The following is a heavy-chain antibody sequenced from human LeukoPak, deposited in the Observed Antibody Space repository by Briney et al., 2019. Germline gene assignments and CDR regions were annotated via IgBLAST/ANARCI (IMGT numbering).Heavy chain of an antibody. CDR1: GGSISSYY. D-gene: IGHD3-22*01. V-gene: IGHV4-59*01. Sequence: ASETLSLTCTVSGGSISSYYWSWIRQPPGKGLEWIGYIYYSGSTNYNPSLKSRVTISVDTSKNQFSLKLSSVTAADTAVYYCASGYYDSSGYYYGRGWYFDYWGQGTLVTVSS. J-gene: IGHJ4*02. CDR2: IYYSGST. CDR3: ASGYYDSSGYYYGRGWYFDY.